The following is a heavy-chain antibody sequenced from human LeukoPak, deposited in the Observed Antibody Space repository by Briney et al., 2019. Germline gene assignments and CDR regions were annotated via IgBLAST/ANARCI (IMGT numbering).Heavy chain of an antibody. CDR3: ARGPFRDSSSWYYFDY. J-gene: IGHJ4*02. Sequence: SETLSLTCTVSGGSISSSSYYWGWIRQPPGKGLEWIGSIYYSGSTYYNPSLKSRVTLSVDTSKNQFSLNLRSVTAADTAVYYCARGPFRDSSSWYYFDYWGQGTLVTVSS. D-gene: IGHD6-13*01. CDR2: IYYSGST. V-gene: IGHV4-39*07. CDR1: GGSISSSSYY.